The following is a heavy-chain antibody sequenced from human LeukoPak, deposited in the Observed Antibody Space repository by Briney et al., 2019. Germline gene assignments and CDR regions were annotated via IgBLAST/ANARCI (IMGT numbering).Heavy chain of an antibody. CDR3: ARDLGFLEWPNYYYYGMDV. D-gene: IGHD3-3*01. V-gene: IGHV3-66*01. CDR2: IYSGGST. CDR1: GFTFSNYA. J-gene: IGHJ6*02. Sequence: SGGSLRLSCAASGFTFSNYAMTWVRQAPGKGLEWVSVIYSGGSTYYADSVKGRFTISRDNSKNTLYLQTNSLRAEDTAVYYCARDLGFLEWPNYYYYGMDVWGQGTTVTVSS.